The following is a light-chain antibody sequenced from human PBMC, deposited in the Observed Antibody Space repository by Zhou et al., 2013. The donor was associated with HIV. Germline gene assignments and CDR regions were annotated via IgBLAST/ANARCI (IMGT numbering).Light chain of an antibody. Sequence: DIQLTQSPSFLSASVGDRVTITCRASQGISSYLAWYQQKPGKAPKLLIYAASTLQNGVPSRFSGSGSGTEFTLTISSLQPEDFATYYCQQFNSYSFGPGTKVDIK. CDR1: QGISSY. CDR3: QQFNSYS. V-gene: IGKV1-9*01. CDR2: AAS. J-gene: IGKJ3*01.